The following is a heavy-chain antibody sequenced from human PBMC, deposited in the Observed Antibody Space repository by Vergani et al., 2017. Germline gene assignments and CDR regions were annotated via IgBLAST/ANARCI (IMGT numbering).Heavy chain of an antibody. CDR3: ARGGFDCSSTSCYLDYYYYGMDV. J-gene: IGHJ6*02. Sequence: QVQLVQSGAEVKKPGASVKVSCKVSGYTFTGYYMHWVRQAPGQGLEWMGWINPNSGGTNYAQKFQGRVTMTRDTSISTAYMELSRLRSDDTAVYYCARGGFDCSSTSCYLDYYYYGMDVWGQGTTVTVSS. CDR2: INPNSGGT. D-gene: IGHD2-2*01. V-gene: IGHV1-2*02. CDR1: GYTFTGYY.